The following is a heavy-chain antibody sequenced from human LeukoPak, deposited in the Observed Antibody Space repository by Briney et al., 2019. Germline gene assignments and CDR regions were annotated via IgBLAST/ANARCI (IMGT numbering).Heavy chain of an antibody. CDR3: AKDELAYCSGGSCYYFDY. Sequence: GGSLRLSCAASGFTFSSYAMSWVRQAPGKGLEWVSAISGSGGSTYYADSVKGRFTISRDNSKNTLYLQMNSLRAEDTAVYYCAKDELAYCSGGSCYYFDYWGQGTLVTVSS. CDR1: GFTFSSYA. D-gene: IGHD2-15*01. V-gene: IGHV3-23*01. CDR2: ISGSGGST. J-gene: IGHJ4*02.